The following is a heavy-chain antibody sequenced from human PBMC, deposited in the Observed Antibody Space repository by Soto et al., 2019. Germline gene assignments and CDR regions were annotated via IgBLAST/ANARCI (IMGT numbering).Heavy chain of an antibody. J-gene: IGHJ6*02. CDR1: GDSVSSNSAA. V-gene: IGHV6-1*01. D-gene: IGHD3-10*01. Sequence: PSQTLSLTCAISGDSVSSNSAAWNWIRQSPSRGLEWLGRTYYRSKWYNDYAVSVKSRVTINPDTSKNQFSLQLNSVTPEDTAVYYCASPLRGRSSPSYYYGMDVWGQGTTVTVSS. CDR3: ASPLRGRSSPSYYYGMDV. CDR2: TYYRSKWYN.